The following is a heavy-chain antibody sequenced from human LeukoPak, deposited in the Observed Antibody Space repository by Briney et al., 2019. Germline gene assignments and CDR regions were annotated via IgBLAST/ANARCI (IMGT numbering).Heavy chain of an antibody. Sequence: GGSLRLSCAASGFTFSNYATSWVRQAPGKGLEWVSAIVGSGGSTYYADSVKGRFTISRDNPKNTLYLQMNSLRAEDTAVYYCANWGDYDILTGYYDSDYWGQGTLVTVSS. CDR1: GFTFSNYA. J-gene: IGHJ4*02. V-gene: IGHV3-23*01. CDR3: ANWGDYDILTGYYDSDY. D-gene: IGHD3-9*01. CDR2: IVGSGGST.